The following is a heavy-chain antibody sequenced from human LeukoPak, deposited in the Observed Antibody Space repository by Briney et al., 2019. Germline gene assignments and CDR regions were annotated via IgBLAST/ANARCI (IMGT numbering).Heavy chain of an antibody. CDR2: LSYDGTIK. D-gene: IGHD6-19*01. CDR1: GFAFSSSP. J-gene: IGHJ4*02. V-gene: IGHV3-30*03. Sequence: GGSVRLSCVASGFAFSSSPMHWLRQAPGQGPEWVAVLSYDGTIKAYTDSVKGRFTISRDTSKNTLYLQMNSLRGEDTAVYYCARDLVAGSPDYFDYWGQGTLVSVSS. CDR3: ARDLVAGSPDYFDY.